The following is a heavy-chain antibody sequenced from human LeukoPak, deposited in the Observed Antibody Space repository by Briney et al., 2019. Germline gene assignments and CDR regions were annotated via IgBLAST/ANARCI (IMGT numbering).Heavy chain of an antibody. Sequence: SETLSLTCTVSGGSISSSSYYWGWIRQPPGKGLEWIGSIYYSGSTYYNPSLKSRVTISVDTSKNQFSLKLSSVTAADTAVYYCARDQTTGTTKWGQGTLVTVSS. D-gene: IGHD1-1*01. V-gene: IGHV4-39*07. CDR2: IYYSGST. CDR1: GGSISSSSYY. J-gene: IGHJ4*02. CDR3: ARDQTTGTTK.